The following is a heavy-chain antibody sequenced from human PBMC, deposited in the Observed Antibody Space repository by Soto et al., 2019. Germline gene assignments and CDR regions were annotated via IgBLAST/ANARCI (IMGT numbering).Heavy chain of an antibody. CDR1: GGSITSSGHY. CDR2: IYYSGSP. CDR3: ARRVYSSGWYFDY. J-gene: IGHJ4*02. Sequence: SETLSLTCTVSGGSITSSGHYWGWIRQPPGKGLEWIATIYYSGSPQYNPSLKSRVTISVDTSKNQFSLKLSSVTAADTAVYYCARRVYSSGWYFDYWGQGTLVTVSS. D-gene: IGHD6-19*01. V-gene: IGHV4-39*01.